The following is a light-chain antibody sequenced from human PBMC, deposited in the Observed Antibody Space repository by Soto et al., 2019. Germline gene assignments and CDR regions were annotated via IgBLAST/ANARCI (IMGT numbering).Light chain of an antibody. V-gene: IGLV2-8*01. CDR3: SADAGSRYV. CDR2: EVS. CDR1: SSDVGGYTY. Sequence: QSVLTQPPSASGSPGQSVTISCTGTSSDVGGYTYVSWYQQHPGTAPKLMIYEVSKRPSVVPDRFSGSKSGNTASLTVSGLEAEDDADYYCSADAGSRYVFGTGTKLTVL. J-gene: IGLJ1*01.